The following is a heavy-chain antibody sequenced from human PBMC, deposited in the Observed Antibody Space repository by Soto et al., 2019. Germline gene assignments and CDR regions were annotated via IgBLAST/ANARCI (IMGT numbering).Heavy chain of an antibody. CDR2: ISAYNGNT. J-gene: IGHJ3*02. V-gene: IGHV1-18*01. CDR1: GYTFPIPC. Sequence: AAGKSSNKATGYTFPIPCIGWVRQAPGQGLDGMGWISAYNGNTNHAQKLQGRVTMTTDTSTSTAYMELRSLRSDDTDVHSCARAFYRFLEWFFSWSFGIWGQGTLFPASS. CDR3: ARAFYRFLEWFFSWSFGI. D-gene: IGHD3-3*01.